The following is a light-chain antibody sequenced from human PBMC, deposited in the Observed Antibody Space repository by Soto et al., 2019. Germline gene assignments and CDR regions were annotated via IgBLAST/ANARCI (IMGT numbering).Light chain of an antibody. Sequence: DFVMTQSPDSLDVSLGERATINCKSSQSVLSSSNNKNYLAWYQQEPGQPPKLLIYWAPTRESGVPDRFSGSGSGTDFTLTISSLQAEDVAVYYCQQYYSTPLTFGGGTKVEIK. CDR3: QQYYSTPLT. CDR1: QSVLSSSNNKNY. CDR2: WAP. J-gene: IGKJ4*01. V-gene: IGKV4-1*01.